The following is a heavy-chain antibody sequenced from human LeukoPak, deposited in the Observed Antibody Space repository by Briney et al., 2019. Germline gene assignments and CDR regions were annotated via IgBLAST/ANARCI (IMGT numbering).Heavy chain of an antibody. CDR2: IYYSGST. CDR1: GASISGSGYY. V-gene: IGHV4-39*01. Sequence: SETLSLTCAVSGASISGSGYYWGWIGQPPGKGLEWIGNIYYSGSTYYNASLQSRVTISIDTSKNQFSLKLSSVTAADTAVYYCARYSGYDPFDYWGQGTLVTVSS. D-gene: IGHD5-12*01. J-gene: IGHJ4*02. CDR3: ARYSGYDPFDY.